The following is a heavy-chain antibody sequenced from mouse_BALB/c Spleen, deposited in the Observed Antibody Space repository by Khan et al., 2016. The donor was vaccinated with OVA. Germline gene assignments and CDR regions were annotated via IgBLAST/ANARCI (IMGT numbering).Heavy chain of an antibody. D-gene: IGHD1-3*01. CDR1: GFTFSSYA. CDR2: INSDGAYT. J-gene: IGHJ3*01. CDR3: ARHNFGPFAY. V-gene: IGHV5-9-3*01. Sequence: EVELVESGGGLVKPGGSLKLSCAASGFTFSSYAVSWVRQTPEKRLEWVATINSDGAYTYYPDSVKGRFTISRDNAMNTLYLTMSSLRSEDTAMYYCARHNFGPFAYWGQGTLVTVSA.